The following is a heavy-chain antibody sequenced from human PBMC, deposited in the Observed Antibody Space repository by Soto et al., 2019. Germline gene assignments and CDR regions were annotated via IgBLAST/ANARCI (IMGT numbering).Heavy chain of an antibody. CDR3: ARGDIVVVPAAKAPYGMDV. Sequence: ASVKVSCKASGYTFTGYYMHWVRQAPGQGLEWMGWINPNSGGTNYAQKFQGWVTMTRDTSISTAYMELSRLRSDDTAVYYCARGDIVVVPAAKAPYGMDVWRQGTTVTVSS. D-gene: IGHD2-2*01. CDR1: GYTFTGYY. V-gene: IGHV1-2*04. J-gene: IGHJ6*02. CDR2: INPNSGGT.